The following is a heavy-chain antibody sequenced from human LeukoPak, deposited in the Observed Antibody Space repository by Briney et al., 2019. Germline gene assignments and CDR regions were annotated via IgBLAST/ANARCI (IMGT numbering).Heavy chain of an antibody. V-gene: IGHV4-59*12. D-gene: IGHD6-13*01. CDR2: IYYSGST. J-gene: IGHJ5*02. CDR3: ARESGSSWGYNWFDP. Sequence: SETLSLTCTVSGGSISSYYWSWIRQPPEKGLEWIGYIYYSGSTNYNPSLKSRVTISVDTSKNQFSLKLSSVTAADTAVYYCARESGSSWGYNWFDPWGQGTLVTVSS. CDR1: GGSISSYY.